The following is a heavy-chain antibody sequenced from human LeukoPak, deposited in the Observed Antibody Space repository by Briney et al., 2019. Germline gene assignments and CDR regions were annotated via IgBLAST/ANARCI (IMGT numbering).Heavy chain of an antibody. Sequence: SETLSLTCTVSGGSISSYYWSWIRQPPGKGLEWIGYIYYSGSTNYNPSLKSRVTISVDTSKNQFSLKLSSVTAADTAVYYCAREAKDCSSTSCPNWFDPWAREPWSPSPQ. CDR2: IYYSGST. CDR1: GGSISSYY. CDR3: AREAKDCSSTSCPNWFDP. V-gene: IGHV4-59*12. J-gene: IGHJ5*02. D-gene: IGHD2-2*01.